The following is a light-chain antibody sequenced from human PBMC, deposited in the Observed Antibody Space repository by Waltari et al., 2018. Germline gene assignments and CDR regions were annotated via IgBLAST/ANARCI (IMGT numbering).Light chain of an antibody. J-gene: IGLJ2*01. V-gene: IGLV8-61*01. Sequence: QTVVTQEPSFSVSPGGTVTLTCALTSGSVTSKNYPTWYQQTPGQAPRPLIYNTNTRSSGVPDRFSGSILGNKAALTIAGAQADDESHYYCVLYVGGVVASFGGGTKLTVL. CDR1: SGSVTSKNY. CDR3: VLYVGGVVAS. CDR2: NTN.